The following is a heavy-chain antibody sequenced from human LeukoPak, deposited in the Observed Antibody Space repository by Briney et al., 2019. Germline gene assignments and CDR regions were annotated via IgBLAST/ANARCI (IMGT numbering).Heavy chain of an antibody. V-gene: IGHV4-34*01. CDR2: INHSGST. J-gene: IGHJ6*03. CDR3: ARGPAARYYYYYYYMDV. CDR1: GGSFSGYY. D-gene: IGHD2-2*01. Sequence: PSETLSLTCAVYGGSFSGYYWSWIRQPPGKGLEWIGEINHSGSTNYNPSLKSRVTISVDTSKNQFSLKLGSVTAADTAVYYCARGPAARYYYYYYYMDVWGKGTTVTVSS.